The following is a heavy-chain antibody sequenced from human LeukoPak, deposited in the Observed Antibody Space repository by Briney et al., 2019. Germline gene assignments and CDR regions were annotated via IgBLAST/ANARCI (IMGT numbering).Heavy chain of an antibody. CDR1: GGSFSGYY. V-gene: IGHV4-59*01. D-gene: IGHD3-16*02. CDR2: IYYSGST. J-gene: IGHJ6*02. CDR3: ARVSAYYYYYGMDV. Sequence: SETLSLTCAVYGGSFSGYYWSWIRQPPGKGLEWIGYIYYSGSTNYNPSLKSRVTISVDTSKNQFSLKLSSVTAADTAVYYCARVSAYYYYYGMDVWGQGTTVTVSS.